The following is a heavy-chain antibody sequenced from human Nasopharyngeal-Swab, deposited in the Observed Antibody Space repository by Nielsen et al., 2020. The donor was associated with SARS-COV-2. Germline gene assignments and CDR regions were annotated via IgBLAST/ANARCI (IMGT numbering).Heavy chain of an antibody. D-gene: IGHD6-19*01. CDR1: GFTFSSYA. V-gene: IGHV3-30-3*01. J-gene: IGHJ4*02. CDR3: ARVARRYSSGWYYFDY. Sequence: GGSLRLSCAASGFTFSSYAMHWVRQAPGRGLEWVAVISYDGSNKYYADSVKGRFTISRDNSKNTLYLQMNSLRGEDTAVYYCARVARRYSSGWYYFDYWGQGTLVTVSS. CDR2: ISYDGSNK.